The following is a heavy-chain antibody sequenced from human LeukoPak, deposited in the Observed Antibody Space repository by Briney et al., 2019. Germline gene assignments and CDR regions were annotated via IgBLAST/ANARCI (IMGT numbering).Heavy chain of an antibody. D-gene: IGHD6-13*01. CDR3: ARFIAAAGTRGFDP. CDR2: IYHSGST. V-gene: IGHV4-30-2*01. J-gene: IGHJ5*02. CDR1: GGSISSGGYS. Sequence: SQTLSLTCAVSGGSISSGGYSWSWIRQPPGKGLEWIGYIYHSGSTYYNPSLKSRVTISVDRSKNQFSLKLSSVTAADTAVYYCARFIAAAGTRGFDPWGQGTLVTVSS.